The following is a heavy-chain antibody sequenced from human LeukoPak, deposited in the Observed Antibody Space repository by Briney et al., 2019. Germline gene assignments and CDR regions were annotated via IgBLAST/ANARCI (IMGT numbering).Heavy chain of an antibody. V-gene: IGHV4-39*01. CDR3: ATQGPSGLWFGELQGDWFDP. J-gene: IGHJ5*02. CDR2: IYYSGST. D-gene: IGHD3-10*01. CDR1: GGSISSSSYY. Sequence: SETLSLTCTVSGGSISSSSYYWGWIRQPPGKGLEWIGSIYYSGSTYYNPSLKSRVTISVDTSKNQFSLKLSSVTAADTAVYYCATQGPSGLWFGELQGDWFDPWGQGTLVTVSS.